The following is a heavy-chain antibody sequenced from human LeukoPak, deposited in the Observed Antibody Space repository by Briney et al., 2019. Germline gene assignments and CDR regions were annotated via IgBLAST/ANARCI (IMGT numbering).Heavy chain of an antibody. Sequence: GGSLRLSRAASGFTFSSYAMSWVRQAPGKGLEWVSAISGSGGSTYYADSVKGRFTISRDNSKNTLFLQMNSVRAEDTALYYCAKDPLRGSLRGPVWFDPWGQGTLVTVSS. D-gene: IGHD3-10*01. CDR1: GFTFSSYA. J-gene: IGHJ5*02. CDR3: AKDPLRGSLRGPVWFDP. V-gene: IGHV3-23*01. CDR2: ISGSGGST.